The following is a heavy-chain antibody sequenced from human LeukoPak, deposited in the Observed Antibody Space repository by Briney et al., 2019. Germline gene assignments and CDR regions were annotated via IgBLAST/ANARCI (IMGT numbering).Heavy chain of an antibody. CDR2: INPNSGGT. CDR3: ARGGDCYSSENDAFDI. J-gene: IGHJ3*02. CDR1: GYTFTGYY. Sequence: GASVKVSCKASGYTFTGYYMHWVRQAPGQGLEWMGWINPNSGGTNYAQKFQGRVTMARDTFISTAYMELSRLRSDDTAVYYCARGGDCYSSENDAFDIWGQGTMVTVSS. D-gene: IGHD2-21*02. V-gene: IGHV1-2*02.